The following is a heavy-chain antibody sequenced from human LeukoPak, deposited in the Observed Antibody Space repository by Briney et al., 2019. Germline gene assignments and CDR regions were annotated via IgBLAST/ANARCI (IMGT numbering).Heavy chain of an antibody. V-gene: IGHV3-23*01. CDR1: GFTFSSYA. CDR2: ISGSGGST. J-gene: IGHJ4*02. Sequence: GVSLRLSCAASGFTFSSYAMSWVRQAPGKGLEWVSAISGSGGSTYYADSVKGRFAISRDNARNTLYLQMSSLRADDTAVYYCAKDPGDSSCYFVLWGQGTLVNVSS. CDR3: AKDPGDSSCYFVL. D-gene: IGHD6-13*01.